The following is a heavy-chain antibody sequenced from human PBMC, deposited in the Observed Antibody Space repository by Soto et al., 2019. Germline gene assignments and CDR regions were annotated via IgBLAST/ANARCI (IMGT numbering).Heavy chain of an antibody. CDR1: GDSISSGDYN. CDR3: AREGGRYGTGGSCQVDY. D-gene: IGHD2-15*01. V-gene: IGHV4-30-4*01. Sequence: TSETLSLTCTVTGDSISSGDYNWSWIRQPPGKGLEWIGCTYYSGSTYYTPSLKSRVTISLDTSKNQFSLKLSSVTAAYTPVYYCAREGGRYGTGGSCQVDYWGQGTLVTVSS. CDR2: TYYSGST. J-gene: IGHJ4*02.